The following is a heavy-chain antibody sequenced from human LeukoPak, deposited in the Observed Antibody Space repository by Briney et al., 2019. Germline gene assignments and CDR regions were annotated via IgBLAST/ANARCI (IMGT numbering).Heavy chain of an antibody. Sequence: GGSLRLSCAASGFTFSSYWMHWVRQAPGKGLVWVSRINSDGSSTSYADSVKGRFTISRDNAKNTLYLQMNSLRAEDTAVYYCARDSQPQYCGGGSCYSAFDIWGQGTMVTVSS. CDR1: GFTFSSYW. CDR3: ARDSQPQYCGGGSCYSAFDI. J-gene: IGHJ3*02. V-gene: IGHV3-74*01. CDR2: INSDGSST. D-gene: IGHD2-15*01.